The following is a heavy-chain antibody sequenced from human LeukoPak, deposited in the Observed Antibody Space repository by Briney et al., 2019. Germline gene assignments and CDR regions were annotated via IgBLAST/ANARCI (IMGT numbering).Heavy chain of an antibody. CDR1: GFTFDDYA. CDR3: AKGWRYYDSSGYIDY. D-gene: IGHD3-22*01. V-gene: IGHV3-9*01. J-gene: IGHJ4*02. Sequence: GGSLRLSCAASGFTFDDYAMHWVRQAPGKGLEWVSGISWNSGSIGYADSVKGRFTISRDDAKNSPYLQMNSLRAEDTALYYCAKGWRYYDSSGYIDYWGQGTLVTVSS. CDR2: ISWNSGSI.